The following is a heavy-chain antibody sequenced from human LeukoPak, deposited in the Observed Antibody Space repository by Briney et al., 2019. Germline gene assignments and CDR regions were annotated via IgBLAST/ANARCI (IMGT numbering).Heavy chain of an antibody. D-gene: IGHD3-22*01. J-gene: IGHJ5*02. CDR2: IIPIFGTA. V-gene: IGHV1-69*13. Sequence: ASVKVSCKASGGTFSSYAISWVRQAPGQGLEWMGGIIPIFGTANYAQKFQGRVTITADESTSTAYMELSSLRSEDTAVYYCARALTMIVGENWFDPWGQGTLVTVSS. CDR3: ARALTMIVGENWFDP. CDR1: GGTFSSYA.